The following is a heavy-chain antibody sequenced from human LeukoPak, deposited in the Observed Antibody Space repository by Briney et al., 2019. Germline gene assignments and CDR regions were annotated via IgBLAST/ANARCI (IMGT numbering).Heavy chain of an antibody. J-gene: IGHJ4*02. CDR1: GFSISNFW. CDR2: INSDGSST. V-gene: IGHV3-74*01. Sequence: PGGSLRLSCAPSGFSISNFWMHWVRQAPGKGLVWVSRINSDGSSTTYADSVKGRCTISRDNAKNTLYLQANSLRAEDTAVYYCARGAARCSGGHCYPDWGRGTLVTVSS. D-gene: IGHD2-15*01. CDR3: ARGAARCSGGHCYPD.